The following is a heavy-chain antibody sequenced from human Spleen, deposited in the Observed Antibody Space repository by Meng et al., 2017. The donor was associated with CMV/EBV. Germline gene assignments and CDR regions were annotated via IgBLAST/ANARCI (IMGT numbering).Heavy chain of an antibody. D-gene: IGHD2-8*01. V-gene: IGHV4-4*02. Sequence: AYGGPTSRSNWWSWVRQPPGKGLEWIGEIYHSGSTHYNPSLKSRVTISLDKSKNQFSLQLNSVTAADTAVYYCARVSGVSRPGYFDYWGQGTLVTVSS. CDR3: ARVSGVSRPGYFDY. CDR1: GGPTSRSNW. J-gene: IGHJ4*02. CDR2: IYHSGST.